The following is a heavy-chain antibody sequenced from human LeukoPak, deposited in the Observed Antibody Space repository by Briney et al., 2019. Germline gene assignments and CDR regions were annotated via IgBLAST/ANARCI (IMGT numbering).Heavy chain of an antibody. CDR1: GFTFSSYG. Sequence: GGSLRRSCAASGFTFSSYGMHWVSQAPGKGLEWVAVISYDGSNKYYADSVKGRFTISRDNSKNMLYLQMNSLRAEDTAVYYCAKEEEVTAIAYWGQGTLVTVSS. J-gene: IGHJ4*02. D-gene: IGHD2-21*02. V-gene: IGHV3-30*18. CDR3: AKEEEVTAIAY. CDR2: ISYDGSNK.